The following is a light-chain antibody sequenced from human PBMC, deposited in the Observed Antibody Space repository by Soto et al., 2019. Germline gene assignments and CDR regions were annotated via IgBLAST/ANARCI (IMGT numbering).Light chain of an antibody. CDR1: SSDVGANNY. CDR3: SSYTSSRTYV. J-gene: IGLJ1*01. V-gene: IGLV2-14*01. Sequence: QSALTQPASVSASPGQSITISCTGTSSDVGANNYVSWYQQHPGKAPKRMIYDVTNRPAGVSNRFSGSKSGNTASLTISGLQAEDEADYYCSSYTSSRTYVFGTGTKVTVL. CDR2: DVT.